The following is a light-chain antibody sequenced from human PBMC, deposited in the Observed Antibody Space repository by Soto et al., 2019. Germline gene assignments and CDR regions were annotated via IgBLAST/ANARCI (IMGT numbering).Light chain of an antibody. CDR3: QHYNSYSEA. Sequence: DIQMTQSPSTLSGSVGDRVTITCRASQTIRSWLAWYQQQPGKAPKLLIYKASTLKSGVPSRFSGSGSGTEFTLTISSLQPDDFATYYCQHYNSYSEAFVQGTKVDIK. CDR2: KAS. J-gene: IGKJ1*01. CDR1: QTIRSW. V-gene: IGKV1-5*03.